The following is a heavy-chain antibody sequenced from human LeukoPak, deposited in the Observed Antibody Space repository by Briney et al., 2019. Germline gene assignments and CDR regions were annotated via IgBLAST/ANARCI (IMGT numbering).Heavy chain of an antibody. J-gene: IGHJ4*02. D-gene: IGHD3-3*01. CDR2: MNPNSGNT. CDR3: ARATELVDYDFWSGYSMNY. V-gene: IGHV1-8*01. CDR1: GYTFTSYD. Sequence: VASVKVSCKASGYTFTSYDINWVRQATGQGLEWMGWMNPNSGNTGYAQKFQGRVTMTRNTSISTAYMELSSLRSEDTAVYYCARATELVDYDFWSGYSMNYWGQGTLVTVSS.